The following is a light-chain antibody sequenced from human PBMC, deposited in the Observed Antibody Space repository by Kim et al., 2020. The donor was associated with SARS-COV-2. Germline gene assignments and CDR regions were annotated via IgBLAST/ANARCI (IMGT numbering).Light chain of an antibody. Sequence: ELTQPPSASGTPGQTILISCSGGDSNIGRNFVSWYQHLPGATPKLLIYRDNQRPSRVPDRFSGSKSGATASLAISGLRSDDEADYHCAVWDDSLSGRLFGGGTKVTVL. CDR3: AVWDDSLSGRL. CDR1: DSNIGRNF. CDR2: RDN. V-gene: IGLV1-47*01. J-gene: IGLJ6*01.